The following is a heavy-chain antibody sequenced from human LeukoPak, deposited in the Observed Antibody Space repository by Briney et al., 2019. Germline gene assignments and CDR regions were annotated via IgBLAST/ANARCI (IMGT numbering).Heavy chain of an antibody. CDR1: GGSISSGGYY. D-gene: IGHD3-3*01. V-gene: IGHV4-30-2*01. Sequence: SQTLSLTCTVSGGSISSGGYYWSWIRQPPGKGLEWIGYIYHSGSTYYNPSLKSRVTISVDRSRNQFSLKLSSVTAAGTAVYYCARSTPVLRFLEWLPNAFDIWGQGTMVTVSS. CDR3: ARSTPVLRFLEWLPNAFDI. CDR2: IYHSGST. J-gene: IGHJ3*02.